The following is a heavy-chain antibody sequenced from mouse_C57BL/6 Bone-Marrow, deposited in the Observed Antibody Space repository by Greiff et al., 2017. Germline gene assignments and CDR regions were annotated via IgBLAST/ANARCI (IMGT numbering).Heavy chain of an antibody. CDR1: GYTFTNYW. CDR3: ASGPYYFDY. J-gene: IGHJ2*01. CDR2: IYPGGGYT. V-gene: IGHV1-63*01. Sequence: QVQLQQSGAELVRPGTSVKMSCKASGYTFTNYWIGWAKQRPGHGLEWIGDIYPGGGYTNYNEKFKGQATLTADKSSSTAYMQFSSLTSEDSASDYCASGPYYFDYWGQGTTLTVSS. D-gene: IGHD3-1*01.